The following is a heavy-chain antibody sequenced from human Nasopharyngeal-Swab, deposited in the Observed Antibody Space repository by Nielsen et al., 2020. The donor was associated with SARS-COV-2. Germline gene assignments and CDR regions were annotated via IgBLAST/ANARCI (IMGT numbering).Heavy chain of an antibody. D-gene: IGHD2/OR15-2a*01. CDR3: ARRDSPRGFDP. V-gene: IGHV4-34*01. CDR2: INHSGST. Sequence: SETLSLTCAAYGGSFSGYYWSWIRQPPGKGLEWIGEINHSGSTNYNPSLKSRVTISVDTSKNQFSLKLSSVTAADTAVYYCARRDSPRGFDPWGQGTLVTVSS. J-gene: IGHJ5*02. CDR1: GGSFSGYY.